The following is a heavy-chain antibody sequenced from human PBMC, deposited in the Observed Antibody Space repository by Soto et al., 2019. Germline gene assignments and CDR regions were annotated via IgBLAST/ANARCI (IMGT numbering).Heavy chain of an antibody. D-gene: IGHD3-10*01. CDR1: GFTFSSYA. Sequence: QVQLVESGGGVVQPGTSLRLSCAASGFTFSSYAIHWVRQAPGKGLEWLAVISYDENSKYYADSVKGRFTIYRDNSKNTLYLEVNRLGGGDTAVFYCARDCIPGSGSNWGANRFDPWGQGTLVTVSS. CDR2: ISYDENSK. V-gene: IGHV3-30-3*01. J-gene: IGHJ5*02. CDR3: ARDCIPGSGSNWGANRFDP.